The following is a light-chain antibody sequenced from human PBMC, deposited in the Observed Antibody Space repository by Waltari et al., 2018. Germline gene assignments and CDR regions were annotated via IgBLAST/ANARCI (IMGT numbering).Light chain of an antibody. V-gene: IGKV1-33*01. J-gene: IGKJ2*01. CDR1: QDITTS. Sequence: DIQLTQSPSSLSAAVGDRVTITCQATQDITTSLRGFQQKPGKAPQLLIYDASRLQAGVPSRFSGTGAGTAFSVTITSLQPEDSATYYCQHYHSLPYTFGRGTKLQIK. CDR2: DAS. CDR3: QHYHSLPYT.